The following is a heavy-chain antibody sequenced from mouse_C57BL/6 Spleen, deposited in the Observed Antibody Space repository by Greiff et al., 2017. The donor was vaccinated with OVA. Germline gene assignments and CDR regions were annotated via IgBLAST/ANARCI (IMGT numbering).Heavy chain of an antibody. CDR2: IRNKANGYTT. CDR3: ARYSNWEGFDY. V-gene: IGHV7-3*01. D-gene: IGHD4-1*02. J-gene: IGHJ2*01. Sequence: VQLQQSGGGLVQPGGSLSLSCAASGFTFTDYYMSWVRQPPGKALEWLGFIRNKANGYTTEYSASVKGRFTISRDNSQSILYLQMNALRAEDSATYYCARYSNWEGFDYWGQGTTLTVSS. CDR1: GFTFTDYY.